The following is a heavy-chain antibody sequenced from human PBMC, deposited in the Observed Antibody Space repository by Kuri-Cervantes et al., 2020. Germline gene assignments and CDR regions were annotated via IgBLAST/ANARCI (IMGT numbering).Heavy chain of an antibody. CDR1: GFTFSSYG. J-gene: IGHJ5*02. V-gene: IGHV3-33*01. CDR3: ARVGYSSGWYEWFDP. D-gene: IGHD6-19*01. Sequence: GGSLRLSCAASGFTFSSYGMHWVRQAPGKGLEWVAVIWYDGSNKYYADSVKGRFTISRDNSKNTLYLQMNSLRAEDTAVYYCARVGYSSGWYEWFDPWGQGTLVTVSS. CDR2: IWYDGSNK.